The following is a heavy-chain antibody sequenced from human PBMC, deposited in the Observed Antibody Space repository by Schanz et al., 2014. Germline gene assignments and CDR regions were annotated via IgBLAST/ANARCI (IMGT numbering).Heavy chain of an antibody. CDR3: ARDNRYYQFDY. CDR2: INSVGSNT. J-gene: IGHJ4*02. V-gene: IGHV3-74*01. D-gene: IGHD3-16*02. CDR1: GFTFSSHW. Sequence: EVQLVQSGGGLVQPGGSLRLSCAASGFTFSSHWMHWVRQDPGKGLVWVARINSVGSNTDYADSVTGRFTISRDNAKNTLYLQMNSLRAEDTAVYFCARDNRYYQFDYWGQGALVTVSS.